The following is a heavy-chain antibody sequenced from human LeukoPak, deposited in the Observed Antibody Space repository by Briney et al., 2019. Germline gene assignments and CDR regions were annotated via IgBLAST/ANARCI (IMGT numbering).Heavy chain of an antibody. J-gene: IGHJ4*02. CDR2: IYHSGST. V-gene: IGHV4-31*03. Sequence: SQTLSLTCTVSGGSISSGGYYWSWIRQHPGKGLEWIGYIYHSGSTYYNPSLKSRVTISVDTSKNQFSLKLSSVTAADTAVYYCARCVAVAGTGFDYWGQGTLVTVSS. CDR3: ARCVAVAGTGFDY. D-gene: IGHD6-19*01. CDR1: GGSISSGGYY.